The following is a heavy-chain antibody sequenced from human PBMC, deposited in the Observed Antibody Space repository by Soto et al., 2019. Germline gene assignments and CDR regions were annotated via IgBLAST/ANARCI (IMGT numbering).Heavy chain of an antibody. Sequence: EVQLVESGGGLVKPGGSLRLSCAASGFTFSSYDMNWVRKAPGKGLEWVSSISSSSSYIYYADSVKGRFTISRDNAKNSLYLQMNSPRAEDTAVYYCARGTYYYDSSGYYAYWGQGTLVTVAS. CDR3: ARGTYYYDSSGYYAY. D-gene: IGHD3-22*01. J-gene: IGHJ4*01. CDR2: ISSSSSYI. CDR1: GFTFSSYD. V-gene: IGHV3-21*01.